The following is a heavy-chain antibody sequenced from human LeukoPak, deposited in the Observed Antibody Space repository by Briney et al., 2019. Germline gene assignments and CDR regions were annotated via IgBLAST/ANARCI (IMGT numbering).Heavy chain of an antibody. V-gene: IGHV4-59*01. CDR2: IYYSGSI. Sequence: SETLSLTCTVSGGSIGDYYWSWIREPPGKGLEWIGYIYYSGSINYNPSLKSRVTISVDTSKNQFSLKLSSVTAADTAVYYCARVANLFDAFDIWGQGTMVTVSS. CDR3: ARVANLFDAFDI. D-gene: IGHD1-1*01. CDR1: GGSIGDYY. J-gene: IGHJ3*02.